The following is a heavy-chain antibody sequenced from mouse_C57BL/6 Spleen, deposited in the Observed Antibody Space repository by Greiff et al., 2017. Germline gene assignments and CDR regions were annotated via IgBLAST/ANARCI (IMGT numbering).Heavy chain of an antibody. Sequence: VQLQQSGAELVRPGASVKLSCKASGYTFTDYYINWVKQRPGQGLEWIARIYPGSGNTYYNEKFKGKATLTAEKSSSTAYMQLSSLTSEDSAVYFCARNPYYYGSSYWYFDVWGTGTTVTVSS. CDR2: IYPGSGNT. V-gene: IGHV1-76*01. CDR3: ARNPYYYGSSYWYFDV. D-gene: IGHD1-1*01. J-gene: IGHJ1*03. CDR1: GYTFTDYY.